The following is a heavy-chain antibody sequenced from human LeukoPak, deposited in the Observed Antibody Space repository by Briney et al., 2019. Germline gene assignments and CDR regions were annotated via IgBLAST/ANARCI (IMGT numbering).Heavy chain of an antibody. CDR2: IYTSGST. CDR3: ARDLGYGSGSYGPSNWFDP. D-gene: IGHD3-10*01. CDR1: GGSISSYY. V-gene: IGHV4-4*07. J-gene: IGHJ5*02. Sequence: SETLSLTCTVSGGSISSYYWSWIRQPAGKGLEWIGRIYTSGSTNYNPSLKSRVTMSVDTSKNQFSLKLSSVTAADTAVYYCARDLGYGSGSYGPSNWFDPWGQGTLVTVSS.